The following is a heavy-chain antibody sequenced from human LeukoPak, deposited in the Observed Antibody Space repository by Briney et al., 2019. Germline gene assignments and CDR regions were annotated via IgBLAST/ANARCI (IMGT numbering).Heavy chain of an antibody. CDR1: GFTFSSYG. V-gene: IGHV3-30*03. D-gene: IGHD4-17*01. CDR3: ARVGYGDYSGYMDV. CDR2: ISYDGSNK. Sequence: PGRSLRLSCAASGFTFSSYGMHWVRQAPGKGLEWVAIISYDGSNKFYADSVKGRFTISRDNAKNTLYLQMNSLRAEDTAVYYCARVGYGDYSGYMDVWGKGTTVTISS. J-gene: IGHJ6*03.